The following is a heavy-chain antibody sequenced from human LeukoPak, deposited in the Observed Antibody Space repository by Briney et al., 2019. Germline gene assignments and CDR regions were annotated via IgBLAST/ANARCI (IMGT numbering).Heavy chain of an antibody. CDR2: ISTGGRTI. CDR1: GFSFSAFE. J-gene: IGHJ4*02. Sequence: GGSLGLSCAASGFSFSAFEMNWVRQAPGKGLEWISHISTGGRTIYYADSVKGRFTIPRDNAKNSLYLQMNSLRGEDTGVYYCARGSGYVLDYWTQGTLVTVSS. D-gene: IGHD2-15*01. CDR3: ARGSGYVLDY. V-gene: IGHV3-48*03.